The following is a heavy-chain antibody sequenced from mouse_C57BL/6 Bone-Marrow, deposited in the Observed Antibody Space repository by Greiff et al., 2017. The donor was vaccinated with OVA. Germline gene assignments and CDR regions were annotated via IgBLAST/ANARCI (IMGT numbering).Heavy chain of an antibody. Sequence: QVHVKQPGAELVKPGASVKMSCKASGYTFTSYWITWVKQRPGQGLEWIGDIYPGSGSTNYNEKFKSKATLTVDTSSSTAYMQLSSLTSEDSAVYYCARGESFWFFYYAMDYWGQGTSVTVSS. D-gene: IGHD1-3*01. J-gene: IGHJ4*01. CDR1: GYTFTSYW. CDR3: ARGESFWFFYYAMDY. CDR2: IYPGSGST. V-gene: IGHV1-55*01.